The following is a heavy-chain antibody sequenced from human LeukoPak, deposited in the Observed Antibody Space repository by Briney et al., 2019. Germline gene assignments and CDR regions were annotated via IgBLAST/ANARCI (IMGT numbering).Heavy chain of an antibody. Sequence: GGSLRLSCAASGFTFSSYGMHWVRQAPGKGLEWVAVIPYDGSNKYYADSVKGRFTISRDNSKNTLYLQMNSLRAEDTAVYYCAKEMGGYSYGYDYFDYWGQGTLVTVSS. J-gene: IGHJ4*02. CDR3: AKEMGGYSYGYDYFDY. V-gene: IGHV3-30*18. D-gene: IGHD5-18*01. CDR1: GFTFSSYG. CDR2: IPYDGSNK.